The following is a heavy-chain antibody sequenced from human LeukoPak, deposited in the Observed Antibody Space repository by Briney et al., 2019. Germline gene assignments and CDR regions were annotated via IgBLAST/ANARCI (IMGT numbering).Heavy chain of an antibody. CDR1: GYTFTSYD. V-gene: IGHV1-8*01. CDR2: MNPNSGNT. Sequence: ASVKVSCKASGYTFTSYDINWVRQATGQGLEWMGWMNPNSGNTGYAQKFQGRVTVTRNTSISTAYMELSSLRSEDTAVYYCARGSGIQLWFNYYYYMDVWGKGTTVTVSS. J-gene: IGHJ6*03. D-gene: IGHD5-18*01. CDR3: ARGSGIQLWFNYYYYMDV.